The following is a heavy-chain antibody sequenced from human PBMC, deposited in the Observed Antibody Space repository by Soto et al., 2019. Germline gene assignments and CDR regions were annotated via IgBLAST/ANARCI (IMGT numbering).Heavy chain of an antibody. CDR1: RDTFSKYA. J-gene: IGHJ6*02. D-gene: IGHD3-16*01. CDR3: ARGETYLGV. CDR2: IIPIFDSR. Sequence: QVQLVQSRAEVKKPGSSVKVSCKASRDTFSKYAFNWVRQAPGQGLEWMGWIIPIFDSRNYAEKFQGRVTITADESTSTAYMELRSLRFEDTAVYYCARGETYLGVWGQGTTVTVSS. V-gene: IGHV1-69*01.